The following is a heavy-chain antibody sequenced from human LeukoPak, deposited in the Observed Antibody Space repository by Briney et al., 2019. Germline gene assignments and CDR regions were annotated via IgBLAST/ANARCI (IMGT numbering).Heavy chain of an antibody. J-gene: IGHJ6*03. CDR2: ISGGGGST. Sequence: GGSLSPSCSASGFTFSTYAMSWVRQAPGEGLGWVSAISGGGGSTFYADSVKGRFPISRDNSKNTLYLQMDSLRAEETAEYYCAKDGATNDHYYMDVWGKGTTVTASS. CDR1: GFTFSTYA. CDR3: AKDGATNDHYYMDV. V-gene: IGHV3-23*01. D-gene: IGHD4/OR15-4a*01.